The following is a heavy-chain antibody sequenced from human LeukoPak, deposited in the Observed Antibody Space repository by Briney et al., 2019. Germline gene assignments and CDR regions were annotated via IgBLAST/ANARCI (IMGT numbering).Heavy chain of an antibody. CDR1: GFTFSSYA. CDR3: AKDRTVRGGIPNWFDP. J-gene: IGHJ5*02. Sequence: GGSLRLSCAASGFTFSSYAMSWVRQAPGKGLEWVSAISGSGGSTYYADSVKGRFTISRDNSKNTLYLQMNSLRAEDTAVYYCAKDRTVRGGIPNWFDPLGQGTLVTVSS. CDR2: ISGSGGST. D-gene: IGHD3-10*01. V-gene: IGHV3-23*01.